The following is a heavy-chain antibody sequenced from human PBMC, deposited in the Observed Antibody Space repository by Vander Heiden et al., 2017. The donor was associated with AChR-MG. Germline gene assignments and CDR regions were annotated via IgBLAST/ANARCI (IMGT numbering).Heavy chain of an antibody. D-gene: IGHD3-3*01. V-gene: IGHV3-33*01. CDR2: IWYDGSNK. J-gene: IGHJ5*02. Sequence: QVPLVESGGGVVQPGRSLRLSCAASGFTFSSYGMHWVRQAPGKGLEWGAVIWYDGSNKYYADSVKGRFTISRDNSKNTLYLQMNSLRAEDTAVYYCARESTYYDFWSGYSPNWFDPWGQGTLVTVSS. CDR1: GFTFSSYG. CDR3: ARESTYYDFWSGYSPNWFDP.